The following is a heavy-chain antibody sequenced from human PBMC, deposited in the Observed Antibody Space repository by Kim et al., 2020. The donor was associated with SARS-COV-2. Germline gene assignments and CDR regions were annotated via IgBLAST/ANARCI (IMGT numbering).Heavy chain of an antibody. CDR3: ARGLGYCSSTSCNEDY. CDR2: ISYDGSNK. D-gene: IGHD2-2*01. V-gene: IGHV3-30-3*01. Sequence: GGSLRLSCAASGFTFSSYAMHWVRQAPGKGLEWVAVISYDGSNKYYADSVKGRFTISRDNSKNTLYLQMNSLRAEDTAVYYCARGLGYCSSTSCNEDYWGQGTMVTVSS. J-gene: IGHJ4*02. CDR1: GFTFSSYA.